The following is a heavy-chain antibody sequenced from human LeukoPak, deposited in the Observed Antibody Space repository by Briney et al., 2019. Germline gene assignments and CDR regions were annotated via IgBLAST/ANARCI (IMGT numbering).Heavy chain of an antibody. J-gene: IGHJ4*02. CDR1: GYTFTGYY. V-gene: IGHV1-2*02. Sequence: GASVKVSCKASGYTFTGYYMHWVRQVPGQGLEWMGWINPNSGGTNYAQKFQGRVTMTRDTSISTAYMELSRLRSDDTTVYYCARAEDYYDSSGYYVRYWGQGTLVTVSS. D-gene: IGHD3-22*01. CDR3: ARAEDYYDSSGYYVRY. CDR2: INPNSGGT.